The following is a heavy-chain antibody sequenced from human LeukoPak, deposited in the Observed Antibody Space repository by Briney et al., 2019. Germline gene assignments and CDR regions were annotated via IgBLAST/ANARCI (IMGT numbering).Heavy chain of an antibody. CDR2: IYYSGST. D-gene: IGHD2-15*01. V-gene: IGHV4-59*01. J-gene: IGHJ4*02. CDR3: ARERCSGGSCYLGGVLRGHFDS. Sequence: SETLSLTCTVSGGSISSYYWSWIRQPPGKGLEWIGYIYYSGSTNYNPSLKSRVTISVDTSKNHFSLKLSSVTAADTAVYYCARERCSGGSCYLGGVLRGHFDSWGQGTLVTVSS. CDR1: GGSISSYY.